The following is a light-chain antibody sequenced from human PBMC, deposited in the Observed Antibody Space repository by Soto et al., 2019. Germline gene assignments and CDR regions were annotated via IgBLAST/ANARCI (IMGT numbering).Light chain of an antibody. CDR2: DVN. V-gene: IGKV3-11*01. Sequence: GLTRSPGTPSLSPGQTATISCRASESVTDYLACYQQKPGQAARLLVYDVNNRAAGITTRFSGGGSGTDFTLTISNGQPEDFAVYYCQPPSDWPCTVGQGTKLES. J-gene: IGKJ2*02. CDR3: QPPSDWPCT. CDR1: ESVTDY.